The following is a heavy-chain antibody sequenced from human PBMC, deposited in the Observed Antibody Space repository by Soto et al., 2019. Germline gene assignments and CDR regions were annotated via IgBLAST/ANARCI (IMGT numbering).Heavy chain of an antibody. Sequence: PAETLSLTCAVYGGSFSGYYWSWIRQPPGKGLEWIGEINQSVSTNYNPSLKSRVTISVDTSKNQFSLKLSSVTAADTAVYYCASHRYPSSGWASHAGDRPRRYYYYGREAWGQGNTVSVSS. CDR2: INQSVST. V-gene: IGHV4-34*01. J-gene: IGHJ6*02. CDR3: ASHRYPSSGWASHAGDRPRRYYYYGREA. D-gene: IGHD6-19*01. CDR1: GGSFSGYY.